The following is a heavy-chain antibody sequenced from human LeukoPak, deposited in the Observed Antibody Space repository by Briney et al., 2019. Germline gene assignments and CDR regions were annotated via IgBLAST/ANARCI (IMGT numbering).Heavy chain of an antibody. J-gene: IGHJ4*02. V-gene: IGHV7-4-1*02. CDR2: INTNTGKS. D-gene: IGHD2-2*01. CDR1: GYTFTRYA. CDR3: ARDPGYCSSTSCYDYFDY. Sequence: ASVKVSCKASGYTFTRYAMNWVRQAPGQGLEWMGWINTNTGKSMYAQGFTGRFVFSLDTSVSTAYLQISSLKAEDTAVYYCARDPGYCSSTSCYDYFDYWGQGTLVTVSS.